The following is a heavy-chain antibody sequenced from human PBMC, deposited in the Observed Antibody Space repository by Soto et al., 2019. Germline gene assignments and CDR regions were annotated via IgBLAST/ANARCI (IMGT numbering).Heavy chain of an antibody. CDR1: GFTFSSYW. CDR3: ARTFVPGGPFGGVIRYFQH. Sequence: EVQLVESGGGLVQPGGSLRLSCAASGFTFSSYWMSWVRQAPGKGLEWVANIKQDGSEKYYVDSVKGRFTISRDNAKNSLYLQINSLRAEDTAVYYCARTFVPGGPFGGVIRYFQHWGQGTLVTVSS. D-gene: IGHD3-16*01. J-gene: IGHJ1*01. V-gene: IGHV3-7*01. CDR2: IKQDGSEK.